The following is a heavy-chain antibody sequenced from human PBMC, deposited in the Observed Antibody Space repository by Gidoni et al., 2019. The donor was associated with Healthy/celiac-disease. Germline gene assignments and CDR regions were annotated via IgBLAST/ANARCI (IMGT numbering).Heavy chain of an antibody. J-gene: IGHJ4*02. Sequence: QVQLQQWGAGLLKPSETLSLTCAVYGGSVSGYYWSWIRQPPGKGLEWIGEINHSGSTNYNPSLKSRVTISVDTSKNQFSLKLSSVTAADTAVYYCARDVGIAAAALDYWVQGTLVTVSS. V-gene: IGHV4-34*01. CDR2: INHSGST. CDR1: GGSVSGYY. CDR3: ARDVGIAAAALDY. D-gene: IGHD6-13*01.